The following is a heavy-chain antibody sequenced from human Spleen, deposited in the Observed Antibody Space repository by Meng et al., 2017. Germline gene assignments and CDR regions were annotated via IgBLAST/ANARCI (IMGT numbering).Heavy chain of an antibody. CDR1: GYTFTGYY. V-gene: IGHV1-2*06. Sequence: QVQLVQYGAEVKKPGASVKVSCKASGYTFTGYYMHWVRQAPGQGLEWMGRINPNSGGTNYAQKFQARVTMTGDTSISTAYMELSGLRSDDTAMYYCARDEDISAAGKLFGDYWGQGTLVTVSS. J-gene: IGHJ4*02. CDR3: ARDEDISAAGKLFGDY. D-gene: IGHD6-25*01. CDR2: INPNSGGT.